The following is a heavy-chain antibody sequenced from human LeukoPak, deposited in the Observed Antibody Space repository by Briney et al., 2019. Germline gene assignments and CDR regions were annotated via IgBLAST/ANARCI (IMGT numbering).Heavy chain of an antibody. Sequence: PGGSLRLSCAASGFTVSSNYTSWVRQAPGKGLEWVSVIYSGGSTYYADSVKGRFTISRDNSKNTLYLQMNSLRAEDTAVYYCARAAFTVTHEPIDYWGQGTLVTVSS. CDR1: GFTVSSNY. D-gene: IGHD4-17*01. CDR3: ARAAFTVTHEPIDY. CDR2: IYSGGST. J-gene: IGHJ4*02. V-gene: IGHV3-66*01.